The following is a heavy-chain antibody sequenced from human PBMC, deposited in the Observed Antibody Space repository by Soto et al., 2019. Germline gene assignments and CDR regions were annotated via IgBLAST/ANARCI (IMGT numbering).Heavy chain of an antibody. CDR3: AREVAH. CDR2: INHSGST. V-gene: IGHV4-34*01. J-gene: IGHJ4*02. Sequence: YWSWIRQPPGKGLEWIGEINHSGSTNYNPSLKSRVTIPVDTSKNQFSLKLSSVTAADTAVYYCAREVAHWGQGTLVTVSS. CDR1: Y.